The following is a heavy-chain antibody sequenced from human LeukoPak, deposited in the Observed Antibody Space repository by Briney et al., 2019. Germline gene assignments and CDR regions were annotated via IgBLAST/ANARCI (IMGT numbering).Heavy chain of an antibody. V-gene: IGHV3-30*02. D-gene: IGHD6-13*01. Sequence: GGSLRLPCAASGFTFSSYGMHWVRQAPGKGLEWVAFIRYDGSNKYYADSVKGRFTISRDNSKNTLYLQMNSLRAEDTAVYYCAKDLRVPAAGTKVDYWGQGTLVTVSS. CDR3: AKDLRVPAAGTKVDY. CDR2: IRYDGSNK. J-gene: IGHJ4*02. CDR1: GFTFSSYG.